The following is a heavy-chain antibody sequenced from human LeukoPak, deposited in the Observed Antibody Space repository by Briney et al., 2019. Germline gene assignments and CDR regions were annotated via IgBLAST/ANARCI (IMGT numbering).Heavy chain of an antibody. CDR2: ISSSSSYI. CDR3: AAETYSDDCCWFDP. D-gene: IGHD4-17*01. V-gene: IGHV3-21*01. Sequence: GGSLRLSCAASGFTFSSYSMNWVRQAPGKGLEWVSSISSSSSYIYYADSVKGRFTISRDNAKNSLYLQMNSLRAEDTAVYYCAAETYSDDCCWFDPWGQGTPVTVSS. J-gene: IGHJ5*02. CDR1: GFTFSSYS.